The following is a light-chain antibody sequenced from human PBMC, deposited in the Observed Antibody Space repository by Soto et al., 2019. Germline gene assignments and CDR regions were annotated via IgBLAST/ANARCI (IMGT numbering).Light chain of an antibody. CDR2: GAS. V-gene: IGKV3-20*01. CDR1: QSVSSSY. J-gene: IGKJ2*01. CDR3: QRYCSSTTYP. Sequence: EIVLTQYPGTLSLSPGERATLSCRASQSVSSSYLAWYHQKPGQAPRLLIYGASSRATGIPDRFSGSGSGTDFTLTIIRLEPEDVALYYCQRYCSSTTYPFGQGTKREIK.